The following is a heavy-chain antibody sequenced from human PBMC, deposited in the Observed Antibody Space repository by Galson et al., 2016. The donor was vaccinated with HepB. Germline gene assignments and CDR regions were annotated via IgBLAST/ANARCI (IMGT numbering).Heavy chain of an antibody. CDR2: IRSKANTYAT. Sequence: SLRLSCAASGFTFSDSAMHWVRQASGKGLEWVGRIRSKANTYATAYAASVKGRFTISRDDSKKTAYLQMRSLKTDDTAVYYCMRRRTSYGKGDTVDNWGQGTLVTVSS. CDR3: MRRRTSYGKGDTVDN. CDR1: GFTFSDSA. D-gene: IGHD1-26*01. J-gene: IGHJ4*02. V-gene: IGHV3-73*01.